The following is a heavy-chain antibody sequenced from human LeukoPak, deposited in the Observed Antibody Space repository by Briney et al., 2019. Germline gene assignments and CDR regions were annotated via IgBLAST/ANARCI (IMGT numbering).Heavy chain of an antibody. J-gene: IGHJ5*02. V-gene: IGHV4-39*01. CDR1: GASIDSNSFY. Sequence: SETLSLTCTVSGASIDSNSFYWGWLRQPPGKGLEWIGTIYYSGSTNYNPSLKSRVTISVGTSKSQFSLKLSSVTAADTAVYYCATSNSYGFSSWFDPWGQGTLVTVSS. D-gene: IGHD5-18*01. CDR3: ATSNSYGFSSWFDP. CDR2: IYYSGST.